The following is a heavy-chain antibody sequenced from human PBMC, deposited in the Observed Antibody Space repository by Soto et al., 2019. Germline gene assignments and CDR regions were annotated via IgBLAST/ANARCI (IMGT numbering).Heavy chain of an antibody. J-gene: IGHJ4*02. D-gene: IGHD2-21*01. CDR1: GFTFSDYY. V-gene: IGHV3-72*01. Sequence: EVPLVESGGGLVQPEGSLRLSCAASGFTFSDYYMDWVRQAPGKGLEWVGRVRNKVNSYTTEYAASVKGRFTVSRDDSRNSLYLQMYSLKTGDTAMYYCSRAGILTTPYYTDYWGLGTLVTVSS. CDR3: SRAGILTTPYYTDY. CDR2: VRNKVNSYTT.